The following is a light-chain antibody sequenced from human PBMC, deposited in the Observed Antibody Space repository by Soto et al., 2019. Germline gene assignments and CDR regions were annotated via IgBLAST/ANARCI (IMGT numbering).Light chain of an antibody. Sequence: QSALTQPASVSGSPGQSITISCTGTSSDVGAFTSVSWYQQHPGKAPILIIYDIIHRPSGVSDRFSGSKSVNTASLTISGLQPEDEATYHCSSYSRSTTLVVFGGGTKLTVL. CDR2: DII. J-gene: IGLJ2*01. CDR3: SSYSRSTTLVV. CDR1: SSDVGAFTS. V-gene: IGLV2-14*03.